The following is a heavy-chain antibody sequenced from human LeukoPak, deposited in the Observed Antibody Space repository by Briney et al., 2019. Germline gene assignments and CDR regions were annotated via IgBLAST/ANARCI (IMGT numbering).Heavy chain of an antibody. Sequence: GGSLRLSCAASGFTFSSYSMTWVRQAPGKGLEWVSSISSSSSYIYYADSVKGRFTISRDNAKNSLYLQMNSLRAEDTAVYYCAREGRYGSGSYYNREFDYWGQGILVTVSS. CDR1: GFTFSSYS. CDR2: ISSSSSYI. V-gene: IGHV3-21*01. J-gene: IGHJ4*02. CDR3: AREGRYGSGSYYNREFDY. D-gene: IGHD3-10*01.